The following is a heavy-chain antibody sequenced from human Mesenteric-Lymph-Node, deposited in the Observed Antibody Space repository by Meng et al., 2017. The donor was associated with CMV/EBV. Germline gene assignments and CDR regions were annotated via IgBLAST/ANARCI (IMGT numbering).Heavy chain of an antibody. D-gene: IGHD5-12*01. Sequence: GGSLRLSCAASGFTFDDHAMHWVRQAPGKGLEWVSGLSWNSGSIGYADSVKGRFTISRDNARNSLYLQMNSLRPEDTAFYYCVKDSSGGYDYFDYWGQGTLVTVSS. V-gene: IGHV3-9*01. CDR2: LSWNSGSI. CDR1: GFTFDDHA. CDR3: VKDSSGGYDYFDY. J-gene: IGHJ4*02.